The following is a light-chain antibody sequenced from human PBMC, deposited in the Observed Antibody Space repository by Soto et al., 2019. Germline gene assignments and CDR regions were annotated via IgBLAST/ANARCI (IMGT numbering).Light chain of an antibody. CDR2: DAS. Sequence: EVVLSQSRDTLSLRPGERGTLSCRASQSISSYLAWYPQQPGQAPRLLIYDASSRATGIPPRFSGRASGTDPTLAIRSLQSEDFAFYYCQQCNNGPLTLSQGTKVDI. V-gene: IGKV3-11*01. J-gene: IGKJ1*01. CDR1: QSISSY. CDR3: QQCNNGPLT.